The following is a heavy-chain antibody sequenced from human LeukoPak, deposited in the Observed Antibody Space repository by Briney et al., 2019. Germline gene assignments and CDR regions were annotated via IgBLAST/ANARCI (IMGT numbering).Heavy chain of an antibody. CDR3: ARDWPRDGYHEIFEY. V-gene: IGHV3-64*04. CDR1: GFTFSTNS. Sequence: PGGSLRLSCSASGFTFSTNSMHWVRQAPGKGLEFVSAITSNGGSTYYADSVKGRFTISRDNAKKSLYLQMNSLRDEDTAVYYCARDWPRDGYHEIFEYWGQGTLVTVSS. J-gene: IGHJ4*02. D-gene: IGHD5-24*01. CDR2: ITSNGGST.